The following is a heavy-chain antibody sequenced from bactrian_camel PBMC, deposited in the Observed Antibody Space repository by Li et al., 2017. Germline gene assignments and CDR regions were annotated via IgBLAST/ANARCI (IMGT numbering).Heavy chain of an antibody. CDR2: IIPDGARQ. CDR1: GFTFSDVT. CDR3: WSRAG. V-gene: IGHV3S40*01. Sequence: DVQLVESGGGLVQPGGSLRISCAASGFTFSDVTMSWVRQAAGKGLEWVSTIIPDGARQYYADSVKGRFTISRDNAKNTVYLQMNSLNSEDTALYYCWSRAGWGQGTQVTVS. J-gene: IGHJ4*01.